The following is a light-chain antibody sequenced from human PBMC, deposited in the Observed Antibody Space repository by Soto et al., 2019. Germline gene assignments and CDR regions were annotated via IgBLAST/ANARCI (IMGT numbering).Light chain of an antibody. V-gene: IGLV2-14*03. J-gene: IGLJ2*01. CDR3: TSWTTSTTMI. CDR1: SSDIGAYNF. Sequence: QSALTQPASVSGSPGQSITISCTGTSSDIGAYNFVSWYQQHPGKAPKLMLYDVNIRPSGVSNRFSGSKSGNTASPTISGLQAEDEADYYCTSWTTSTTMIFGGGTKLTVL. CDR2: DVN.